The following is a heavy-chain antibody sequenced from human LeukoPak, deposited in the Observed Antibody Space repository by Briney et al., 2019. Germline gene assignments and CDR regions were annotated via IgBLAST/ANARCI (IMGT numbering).Heavy chain of an antibody. V-gene: IGHV3-30*18. CDR3: AKDATLFGDQYFDY. Sequence: GGSLRLSCAASGFTFSSPGMHWVRQAPGKGLEWVAVTSYDGSTKYYADSAKGRFNISRDNSKNTLYLQMNSLRVDDTAVYYCAKDATLFGDQYFDYWGQGTLVIVSS. CDR1: GFTFSSPG. J-gene: IGHJ4*02. CDR2: TSYDGSTK. D-gene: IGHD3-10*01.